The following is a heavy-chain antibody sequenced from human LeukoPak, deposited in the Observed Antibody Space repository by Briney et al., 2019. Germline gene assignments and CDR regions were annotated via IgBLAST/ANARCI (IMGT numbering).Heavy chain of an antibody. Sequence: SETLSLTCTVSGGSISSGSYYWGWIRQPPGKGLEWIGSIYYSGSTYYNPSLKSRVTISVDTSKNQFSLKLSSVTAADTAVYYCARVRMVIAAAGTGFDYWGQGTLVTVSS. J-gene: IGHJ4*02. CDR1: GGSISSGSYY. CDR2: IYYSGST. D-gene: IGHD6-13*01. CDR3: ARVRMVIAAAGTGFDY. V-gene: IGHV4-39*07.